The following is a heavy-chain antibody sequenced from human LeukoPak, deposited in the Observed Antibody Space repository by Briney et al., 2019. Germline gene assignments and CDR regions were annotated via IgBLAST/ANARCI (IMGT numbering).Heavy chain of an antibody. V-gene: IGHV4-34*01. J-gene: IGHJ4*02. Sequence: SETLSLTCAVSGGSFSVHYWSWIRQPPGKGLEWIGEINQSGSTTYNPSLKSRITLSVDTSKNQFSLTLSSVTAADTAVYYCATSYIGGFGKPDYWGQGTLVTVSS. D-gene: IGHD3-16*01. CDR3: ATSYIGGFGKPDY. CDR1: GGSFSVHY. CDR2: INQSGST.